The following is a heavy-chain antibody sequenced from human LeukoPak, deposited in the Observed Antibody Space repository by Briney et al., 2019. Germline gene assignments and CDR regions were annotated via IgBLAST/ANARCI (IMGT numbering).Heavy chain of an antibody. D-gene: IGHD6-13*01. CDR2: ISSSSTYI. CDR1: GFTFAIHA. CDR3: ASSLAGAGTGGWFDP. J-gene: IGHJ5*02. Sequence: GGSLRLSCAASGFTFAIHAMTWVRQAPGKGLEWVSSISSSSTYIYYADSVKGRFTISRDNAKNSLFLQMNSLRAEDTAVYYCASSLAGAGTGGWFDPWGQGNLVTVSS. V-gene: IGHV3-21*01.